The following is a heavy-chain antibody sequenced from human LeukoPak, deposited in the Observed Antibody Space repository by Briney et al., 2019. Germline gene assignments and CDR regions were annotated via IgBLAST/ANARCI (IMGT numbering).Heavy chain of an antibody. Sequence: GGSLRLSCAASGFTFSSYSMNWDRQAPGKGLEWVSYISRSSSTIYYADSVKGRFTISRDNAKNSLSLQMNSLRAEDAAVYYCAREELVYFDYWGQGTLVTVSS. CDR3: AREELVYFDY. CDR1: GFTFSSYS. V-gene: IGHV3-48*01. J-gene: IGHJ4*02. CDR2: ISRSSSTI. D-gene: IGHD6-13*01.